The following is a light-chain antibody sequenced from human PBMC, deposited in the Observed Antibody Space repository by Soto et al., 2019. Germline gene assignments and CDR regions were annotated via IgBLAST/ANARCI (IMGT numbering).Light chain of an antibody. CDR2: GAS. CDR3: QQYGSSPYT. Sequence: EIVLTQSPGTLSLSPGERATLSCRASQSVSSSYLAWYQQKPGQAPRLLIYGASSRATGIPDRFSGSGSGTDFTLTISRLEPEDFAVYYCQQYGSSPYTLGLGTKVDIK. J-gene: IGKJ2*01. CDR1: QSVSSSY. V-gene: IGKV3-20*01.